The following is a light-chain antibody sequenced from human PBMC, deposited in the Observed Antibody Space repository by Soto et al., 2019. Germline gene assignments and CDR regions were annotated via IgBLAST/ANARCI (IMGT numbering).Light chain of an antibody. J-gene: IGLJ3*02. CDR3: SSYTSSSTLWV. V-gene: IGLV2-14*01. CDR1: SSDVGGYNY. CDR2: DVS. Sequence: QSVLTQPASVSGSPGQSITISCTGTSSDVGGYNYVSWYQQHPGKAPKLMIYDVSNRPSGVSYRFSGSKSGNTASLTISGLQAEDEADYYCSSYTSSSTLWVFGGGTKLTVL.